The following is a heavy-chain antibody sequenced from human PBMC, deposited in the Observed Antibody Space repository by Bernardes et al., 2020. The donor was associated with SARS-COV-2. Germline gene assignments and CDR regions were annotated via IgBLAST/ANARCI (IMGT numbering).Heavy chain of an antibody. V-gene: IGHV3-53*01. CDR3: HGVDSLTGFDF. CDR1: GFSVEMNY. Sequence: GGSLRLSCAVSGFSVEMNYVSWVRQAPGKGPEWGSTFFRAGGGTFYGDSVKGRFLISRDTSQNTVDLQMRGLRPEDTAVYYCHGVDSLTGFDFWGQGTPVTVSS. D-gene: IGHD3-9*01. J-gene: IGHJ4*02. CDR2: FFRAGGGT.